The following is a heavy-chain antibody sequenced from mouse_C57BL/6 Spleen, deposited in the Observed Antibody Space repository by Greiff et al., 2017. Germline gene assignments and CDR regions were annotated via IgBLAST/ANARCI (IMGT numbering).Heavy chain of an antibody. CDR2: ISSGSSTI. CDR3: ARWWLLRRYFDY. J-gene: IGHJ2*01. CDR1: GFTFSDYG. V-gene: IGHV5-17*01. Sequence: EVQVVESGGGLVKPGGSLKLSCAASGFTFSDYGMHWVRQAPEKGLEWVAYISSGSSTIYYADTVKGRFTIARDNAKNTLFLQMTSLRSEDTAMYYCARWWLLRRYFDYWGQGTTLTVSS. D-gene: IGHD2-3*01.